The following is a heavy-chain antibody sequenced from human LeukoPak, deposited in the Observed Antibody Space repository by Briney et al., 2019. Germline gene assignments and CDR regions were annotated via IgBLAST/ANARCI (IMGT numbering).Heavy chain of an antibody. CDR3: AKSYNGYESKPDY. CDR1: GFTFSSYW. Sequence: GGSLRLSCAASGFTFSSYWMSWVRQAPGKGLEWVSSISNSGGRTFYTDSVKGRFTISRDNSKITLYLQMNSLRAEDTAVYYCAKSYNGYESKPDYWGQGTLVTVSS. D-gene: IGHD5-12*01. CDR2: ISNSGGRT. V-gene: IGHV3-23*01. J-gene: IGHJ4*02.